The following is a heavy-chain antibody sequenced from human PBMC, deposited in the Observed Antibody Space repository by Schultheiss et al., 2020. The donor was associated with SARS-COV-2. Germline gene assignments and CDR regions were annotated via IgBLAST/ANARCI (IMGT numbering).Heavy chain of an antibody. CDR1: GFTFSSYA. CDR3: ARDRRTPFSYYDFWSGRGKGGSFYYGMDV. V-gene: IGHV3-23*01. Sequence: GESLKISCAASGFTFSSYAMHWVRQAPGKGLEWVSAISGSGGSTYYADSVKGRFTISRDNAKNSLYLQMNSLRAEDTAVYYCARDRRTPFSYYDFWSGRGKGGSFYYGMDVWGQGTTVTVSS. J-gene: IGHJ6*02. D-gene: IGHD3-3*01. CDR2: ISGSGGST.